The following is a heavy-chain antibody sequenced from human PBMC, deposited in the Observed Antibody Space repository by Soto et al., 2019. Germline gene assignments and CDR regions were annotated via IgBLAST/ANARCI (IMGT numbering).Heavy chain of an antibody. V-gene: IGHV3-74*01. CDR1: GFTFSTYW. CDR3: AAGGSGYYAN. D-gene: IGHD3-22*01. Sequence: EVQLVESGGALVQPGGSLRLSCAASGFTFSTYWMHWVRQAPGKGLLWVSRIKTDGTYATYADSVKGRFTISRDNAKNTLYLQMNSLRVEDAAVYYCAAGGSGYYANWGQGTLVTGSS. J-gene: IGHJ4*02. CDR2: IKTDGTYA.